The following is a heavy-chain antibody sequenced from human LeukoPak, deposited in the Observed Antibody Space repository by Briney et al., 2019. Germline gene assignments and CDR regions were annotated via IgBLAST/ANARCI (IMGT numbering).Heavy chain of an antibody. J-gene: IGHJ4*02. CDR2: THWNDDD. CDR1: GFSLSTSGVG. CDR3: AHRLAEGPTFDY. Sequence: SGPTLVEPTQTLTLTCTFSGFSLSTSGVGVSWIRQPPGKALEWLAVTHWNDDDFYSPSLKSRLTITKHTSENQVVLTMTNMDPVDTATYYCAHRLAEGPTFDYWGQGTLVTVSS. D-gene: IGHD2-21*01. V-gene: IGHV2-5*01.